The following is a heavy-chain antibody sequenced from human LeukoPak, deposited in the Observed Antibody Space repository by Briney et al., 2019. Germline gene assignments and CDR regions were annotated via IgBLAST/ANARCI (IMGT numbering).Heavy chain of an antibody. CDR3: ARGGAGYFFDF. V-gene: IGHV3-74*01. J-gene: IGHJ4*02. D-gene: IGHD5-12*01. CDR2: MSSDGTGT. CDR1: TFALGSYW. Sequence: PGGSLRLSCTSSTFALGSYWMHWVRQVPGGGLVWVARMSSDGTGTNYADSVKGRFTISRDNAKNSLYLQMNSPRVEDTAVYYCARGGAGYFFDFWGQGTLVTVSS.